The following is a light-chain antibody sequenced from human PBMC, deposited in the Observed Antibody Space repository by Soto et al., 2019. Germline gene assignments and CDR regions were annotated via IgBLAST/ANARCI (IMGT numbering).Light chain of an antibody. Sequence: EIVLTQSPGTLSLSPGERATLSCRSSHSVSSNYLAWYQQKPGQAPRLLIYDVSSRATGIPDRFRGSGSGTDFTLTISRLEPVDFAVYYCQQYGLSPTFGQGTKVEIK. CDR1: HSVSSNY. CDR2: DVS. J-gene: IGKJ1*01. CDR3: QQYGLSPT. V-gene: IGKV3-20*01.